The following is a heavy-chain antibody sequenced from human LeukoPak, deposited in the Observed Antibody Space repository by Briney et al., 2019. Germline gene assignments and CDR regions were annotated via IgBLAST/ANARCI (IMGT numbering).Heavy chain of an antibody. J-gene: IGHJ4*02. V-gene: IGHV4-34*01. Sequence: SETLSLTCAVYGGSFSGYYWSWIRQPPGKGLEWIGEINHSGSTNYNPSLKSRVTISVDTSKNQFSLKLSSVTAADTAVYYCARGDPTYYDYVWGSYRYTEFYYWGQGTLVTVSS. CDR3: ARGDPTYYDYVWGSYRYTEFYY. D-gene: IGHD3-16*02. CDR2: INHSGST. CDR1: GGSFSGYY.